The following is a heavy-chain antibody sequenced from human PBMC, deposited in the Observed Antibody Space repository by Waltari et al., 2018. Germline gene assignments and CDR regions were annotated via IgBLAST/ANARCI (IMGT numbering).Heavy chain of an antibody. CDR2: ISSAGTNT. J-gene: IGHJ3*02. CDR1: VVTFSAHA. Sequence: QVQLVESGGGVVQPGRSLVPPWAASVVTFSAHAMHWVRQAPGKGLEWVAFISSAGTNTQYADSVKGRFTISRDNSENTLSLQMDRLTPDDTAVYYCVRSLNFTSEMWGQGTRVTVSS. CDR3: VRSLNFTSEM. V-gene: IGHV3-30-3*01.